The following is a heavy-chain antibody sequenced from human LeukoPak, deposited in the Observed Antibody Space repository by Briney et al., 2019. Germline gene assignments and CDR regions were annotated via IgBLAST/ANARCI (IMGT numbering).Heavy chain of an antibody. V-gene: IGHV4-59*01. CDR3: VKIKAGGASFDY. Sequence: SETLSLTCTVSDVSITSYYWSWIRQSPEKGLEWIGYSTPSGGTYYKPSLQSRVTISVDTSKNQFSLKLTSVTAADTALYYCVKIKAGGASFDYWGQGTLVTVSS. J-gene: IGHJ4*02. CDR1: DVSITSYY. D-gene: IGHD1-26*01. CDR2: STPSGGT.